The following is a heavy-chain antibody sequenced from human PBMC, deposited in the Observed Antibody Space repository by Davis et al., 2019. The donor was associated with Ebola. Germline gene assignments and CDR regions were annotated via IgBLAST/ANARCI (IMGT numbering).Heavy chain of an antibody. D-gene: IGHD3-9*01. CDR1: GFTFDDYA. CDR2: ISWNSGSI. J-gene: IGHJ6*02. CDR3: ARESTNFYYDILTGYYTVYGMDV. V-gene: IGHV3-9*01. Sequence: SLKISCAASGFTFDDYAMHWVRQAPGKGLEWVSGISWNSGSIGYADSVKGRFTISRDNAKNSLYLQMNSLRDEDTAVYYCARESTNFYYDILTGYYTVYGMDVWGQGTTVTVSS.